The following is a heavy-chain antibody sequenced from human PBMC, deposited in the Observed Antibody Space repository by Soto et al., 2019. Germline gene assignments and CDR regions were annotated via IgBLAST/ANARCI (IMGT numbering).Heavy chain of an antibody. CDR1: GFTFRSYA. CDR3: ARGDSNSWSDY. D-gene: IGHD6-13*01. CDR2: ITYDGTNK. J-gene: IGHJ4*02. Sequence: QVQLVESGGGVVQPGRSLRLACAASGFTFRSYAMDWDRQAPGKGLEWVAVITYDGTNKYYTDTVKGRFTIYRDNSKNTLSLQMNSLRAEDTAVYYCARGDSNSWSDYWGQGTLVTVSS. V-gene: IGHV3-30*10.